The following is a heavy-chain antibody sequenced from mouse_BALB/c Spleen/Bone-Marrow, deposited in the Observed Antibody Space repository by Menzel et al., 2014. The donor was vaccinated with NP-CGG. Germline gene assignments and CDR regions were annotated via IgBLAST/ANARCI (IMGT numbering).Heavy chain of an antibody. J-gene: IGHJ2*01. D-gene: IGHD2-10*02. CDR2: IYPGDGDT. CDR1: GYAFSSYW. Sequence: QVQLQQSGAELVRPGSSVKISCKASGYAFSSYWMNWVRQRPGQGLEWIGQIYPGDGDTNYNGKFKGKATLTADKSSSTAYMQLSSLTSEDSAVYFCARQYGNYIDYWGQGTTLTVSS. CDR3: ARQYGNYIDY. V-gene: IGHV1-80*01.